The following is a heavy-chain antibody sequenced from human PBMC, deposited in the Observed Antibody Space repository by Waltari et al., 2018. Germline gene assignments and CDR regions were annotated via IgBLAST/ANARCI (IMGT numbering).Heavy chain of an antibody. CDR1: GFTVSSNY. Sequence: EVQLVESGGGLVQPGGSLRLSCAASGFTVSSNYMSWVRQAPGKGLEWVSVIYSGGSTYYADSVKGRFTISRDNSKNTLYLQMNSLRAEDTAVYYCAKSLGLWFGELVDYWGQGTLVTVSS. CDR2: IYSGGST. D-gene: IGHD3-10*01. CDR3: AKSLGLWFGELVDY. V-gene: IGHV3-66*02. J-gene: IGHJ4*02.